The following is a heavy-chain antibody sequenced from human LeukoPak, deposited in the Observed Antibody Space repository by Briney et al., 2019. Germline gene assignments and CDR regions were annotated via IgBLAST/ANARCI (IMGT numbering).Heavy chain of an antibody. J-gene: IGHJ4*02. CDR3: ARDWFNDY. CDR1: GFTVSSNY. CDR2: ISGSGAHT. Sequence: GGSLRLSCAASGFTVSSNYMSWVRQAPGKGLEWVSAISGSGAHTFYADSVEGRFTVSRDNFNDTLYLQMNSLRVDDTAIYYCARDWFNDYWGQGTLATVSS. D-gene: IGHD3-9*01. V-gene: IGHV3-23*01.